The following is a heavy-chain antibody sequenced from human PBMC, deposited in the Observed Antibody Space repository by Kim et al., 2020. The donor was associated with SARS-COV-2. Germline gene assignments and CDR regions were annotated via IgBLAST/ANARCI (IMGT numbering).Heavy chain of an antibody. CDR3: ARGGGWLRLCYYYCYGMDV. CDR2: INHSGST. CDR1: GGSFSGYY. J-gene: IGHJ6*02. Sequence: SETLSLTCAVYGGSFSGYYWSWIRQPPGKGLEWIGEINHSGSTNYNPSLKSRVTISVDTSKNQFSLKLSSVTAADTAVYYCARGGGWLRLCYYYCYGMDVWGQGTTVTVSS. V-gene: IGHV4-34*01. D-gene: IGHD5-12*01.